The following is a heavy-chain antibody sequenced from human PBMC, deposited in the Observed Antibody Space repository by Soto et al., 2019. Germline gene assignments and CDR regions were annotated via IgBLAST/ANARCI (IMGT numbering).Heavy chain of an antibody. J-gene: IGHJ6*02. CDR3: ARDPVLYYYYYGMDV. Sequence: QVQLVESGGGVVQPGRSLRLSCAASGFTFSSYAMHWVRQAPGKGLEWVAVISYDGSNKYYADSVKGRFTISRDNSKNTLYLQMNSLRAEDTAVYYCARDPVLYYYYYGMDVWGQGTTVTVSS. CDR2: ISYDGSNK. CDR1: GFTFSSYA. V-gene: IGHV3-30-3*01. D-gene: IGHD2-8*02.